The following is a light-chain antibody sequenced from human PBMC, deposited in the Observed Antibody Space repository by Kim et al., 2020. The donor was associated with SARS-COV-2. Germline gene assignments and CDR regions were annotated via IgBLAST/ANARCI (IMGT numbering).Light chain of an antibody. V-gene: IGKV3D-15*01. CDR3: QKYYTWSALT. J-gene: IGKJ4*02. CDR1: QSVRSS. CDR2: DAS. Sequence: EIVTTQSPATLSLSPGERATLSCRASQSVRSSLAWYQQRPGQAPRLLIYDASIRATGVPARFTGSGSGTEFTLTISSLQYEDFAVYFCQKYYTWSALTFGGGTKVDIK.